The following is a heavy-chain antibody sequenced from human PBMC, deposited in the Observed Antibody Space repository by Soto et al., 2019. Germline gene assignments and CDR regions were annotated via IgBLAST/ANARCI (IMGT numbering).Heavy chain of an antibody. Sequence: LRLSCAASGFTFSDYYMSWIRQAPGKGLEWVSYISSSDSIYYADSVKGRFTISRDNAKISLYLQMNSLRAEDTAVYYCARDLGYYDSSGYFDYWGQGTLVTVSS. D-gene: IGHD3-22*01. V-gene: IGHV3-11*01. CDR3: ARDLGYYDSSGYFDY. CDR1: GFTFSDYY. CDR2: ISSSDSI. J-gene: IGHJ4*02.